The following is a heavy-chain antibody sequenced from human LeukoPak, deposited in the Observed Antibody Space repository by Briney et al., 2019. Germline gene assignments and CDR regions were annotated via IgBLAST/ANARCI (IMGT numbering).Heavy chain of an antibody. CDR2: ISSDSDTV. D-gene: IGHD3-3*01. J-gene: IGHJ4*02. CDR3: ARDKVRVGVGAFDY. Sequence: GGSLRLSCAASGFTFNYYSMNWVRQAPGKGLEWVSYISSDSDTVFYADSVMGRFTISRDNGQNSLYLQMNSLRAEDTAVYFCARDKVRVGVGAFDYWGQGTLVTVSS. CDR1: GFTFNYYS. V-gene: IGHV3-48*01.